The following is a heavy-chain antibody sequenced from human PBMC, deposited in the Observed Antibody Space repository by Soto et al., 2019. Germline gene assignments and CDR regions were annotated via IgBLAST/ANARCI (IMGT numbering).Heavy chain of an antibody. Sequence: GGSLRLSCAASGFTFSSYAMHWVRQAPGKGLEWVAVISYDGSNKYYADSVKGRFTISRDNSKNTLYLQTNSLRAEDTAVYYCPREVYSSGWYNYYYGMDGWGQGTTVTVSS. CDR3: PREVYSSGWYNYYYGMDG. CDR1: GFTFSSYA. J-gene: IGHJ6*02. CDR2: ISYDGSNK. D-gene: IGHD6-19*01. V-gene: IGHV3-30-3*01.